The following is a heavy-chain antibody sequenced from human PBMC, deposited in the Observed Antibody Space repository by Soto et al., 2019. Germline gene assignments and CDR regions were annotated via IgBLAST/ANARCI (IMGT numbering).Heavy chain of an antibody. Sequence: PGGSLRLSCAASGFTFSNAWMSWVRQAPGKGLEWVGRIKSKTGGGTTDYAAPVQGRITISKENYTNTLYLQMKSVKTKATDVYYCTAEFPVPRGQGNLVTVSS. CDR3: TAEFPVP. D-gene: IGHD2-2*01. V-gene: IGHV3-15*01. CDR2: IKSKTGGGTT. J-gene: IGHJ4*02. CDR1: GFTFSNAW.